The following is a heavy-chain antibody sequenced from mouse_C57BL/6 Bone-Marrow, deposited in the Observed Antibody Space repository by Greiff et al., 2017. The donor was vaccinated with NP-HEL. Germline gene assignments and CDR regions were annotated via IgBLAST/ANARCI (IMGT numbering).Heavy chain of an antibody. CDR2: INPYNGGT. D-gene: IGHD1-1*01. J-gene: IGHJ2*01. CDR1: GYTFTDYY. Sequence: EVKLQESGPVLVKPGASVKMSCKASGYTFTDYYMNWVKQSHGKSLEWIGVINPYNGGTSYNQKFKGKATLTVDKSSSTAYMELNSLTSEDSAVYYCAREENYYGSSYGYWGQGTTLTVSS. CDR3: AREENYYGSSYGY. V-gene: IGHV1-19*01.